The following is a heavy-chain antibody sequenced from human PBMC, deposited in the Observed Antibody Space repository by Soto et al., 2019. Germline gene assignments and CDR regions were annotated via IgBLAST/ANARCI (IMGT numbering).Heavy chain of an antibody. V-gene: IGHV3-7*04. J-gene: IGHJ6*02. CDR1: GFTFNTYW. Sequence: GGSLRLSCAASGFTFNTYWMTWVRQAPGKGLEWVANIKQDGSETYCVESVKGRFTISRDNAKNSLYLQMNSLRAEDTAVYYCARDPPYGSGTSQNYGMDVWGQGTTVTVSS. CDR2: IKQDGSET. D-gene: IGHD3-10*01. CDR3: ARDPPYGSGTSQNYGMDV.